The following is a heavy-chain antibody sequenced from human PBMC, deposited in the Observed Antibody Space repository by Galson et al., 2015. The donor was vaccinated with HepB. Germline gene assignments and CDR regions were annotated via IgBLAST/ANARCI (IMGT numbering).Heavy chain of an antibody. CDR3: AREFSETTMETLSYPVLYYHYGMDV. V-gene: IGHV1-69*13. CDR1: GGTFSSYA. CDR2: IIPIFGTT. J-gene: IGHJ6*02. D-gene: IGHD4-23*01. Sequence: SVKVSCKASGGTFSSYAMSWVRQTPGQGLEWMGGIIPIFGTTNYAQKFQGRVTITADESTNTSYMELSSLKSEDTAIYYCAREFSETTMETLSYPVLYYHYGMDVWGQGTTVTVSS.